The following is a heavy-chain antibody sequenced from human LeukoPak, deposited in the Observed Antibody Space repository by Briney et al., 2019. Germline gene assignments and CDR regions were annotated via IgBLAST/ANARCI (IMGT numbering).Heavy chain of an antibody. CDR3: ARAGRGVVVNPFDC. CDR1: GFTLSSYS. J-gene: IGHJ4*02. Sequence: GGSLRLSCAASGFTLSSYSMNWVRQAPGKGLEWLSYISTGSLTIYYADSVKGRFTISRDNARNSLYLQMNSLRAEDTAVYYCARAGRGVVVNPFDCWGQGTLVTVSS. D-gene: IGHD3-22*01. CDR2: ISTGSLTI. V-gene: IGHV3-48*04.